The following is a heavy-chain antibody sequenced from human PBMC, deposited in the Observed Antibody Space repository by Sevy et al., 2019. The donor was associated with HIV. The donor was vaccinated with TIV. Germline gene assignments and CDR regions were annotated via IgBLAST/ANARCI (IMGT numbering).Heavy chain of an antibody. CDR2: ISSNSNDI. CDR1: GFIFSNYN. D-gene: IGHD1-7*01. J-gene: IGHJ4*02. CDR3: ARKTELLVPDC. V-gene: IGHV3-21*01. Sequence: GGSLRLSCAGSGFIFSNYNMKWVRQAPGKGLEWVSSISSNSNDIYDADSVKGRFTISRDNVKNSLYLQMNSLRAEDTAVYYCARKTELLVPDCWGQGTLVTV.